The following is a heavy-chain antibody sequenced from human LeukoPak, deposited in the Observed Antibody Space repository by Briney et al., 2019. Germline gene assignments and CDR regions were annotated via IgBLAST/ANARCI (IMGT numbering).Heavy chain of an antibody. CDR1: GYTFTSYG. D-gene: IGHD6-13*01. CDR3: ARDLEVQQLDY. Sequence: ASVKVSCKASGYTFTSYGISWVRQAPGQGLEWMGWISAYNGNANYAQKLQGRVTMTTDTTTSTAYMELRSLRSDDTAVYYCARDLEVQQLDYWGQGTLVTVSS. J-gene: IGHJ4*02. V-gene: IGHV1-18*01. CDR2: ISAYNGNA.